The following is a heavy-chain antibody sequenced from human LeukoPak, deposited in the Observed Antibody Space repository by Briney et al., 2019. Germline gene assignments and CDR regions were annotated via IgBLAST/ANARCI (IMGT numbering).Heavy chain of an antibody. CDR3: ARDQVGSPFDY. Sequence: GGSLRLSCAASGFTFSSYGMHWVRQAPGKGLEWVAVIWYDGSNPYYADSVKGRFTISRDNSKNTLYLQMNSLRAEDTAVYYCARDQVGSPFDYWGQGTLVTVSS. CDR2: IWYDGSNP. CDR1: GFTFSSYG. J-gene: IGHJ4*02. V-gene: IGHV3-33*01. D-gene: IGHD5-12*01.